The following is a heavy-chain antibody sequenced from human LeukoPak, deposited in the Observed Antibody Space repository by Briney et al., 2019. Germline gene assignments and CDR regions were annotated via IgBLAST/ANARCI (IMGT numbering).Heavy chain of an antibody. CDR1: GFTFSSYS. D-gene: IGHD6-6*01. CDR2: ISSSSSYI. CDR3: ARDPSNIVPEYFQH. Sequence: GGSLRLSCAASGFTFSSYSMNWVRQAPGKGLEWGSSISSSSSYIYYADSVKSRFTISRDNAKNSLYLQMNSLRAEDTAVYSCARDPSNIVPEYFQHWGQGTLVTVSS. J-gene: IGHJ1*01. V-gene: IGHV3-21*01.